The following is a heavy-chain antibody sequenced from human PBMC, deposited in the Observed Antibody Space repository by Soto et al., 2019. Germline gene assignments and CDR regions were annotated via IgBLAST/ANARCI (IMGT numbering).Heavy chain of an antibody. J-gene: IGHJ4*02. V-gene: IGHV4-61*01. Sequence: QVHLQESGPGQVKPSETLSLICTVSGGSVNSDNFYWSWIRQPPGRGLEWIGYVYYTGSTNYNPSLKSRVTISIDTSRNQFSLKLSSVAAADTAVYYCARESSNSPEAFDSWGQGSLVTVSS. D-gene: IGHD6-6*01. CDR3: ARESSNSPEAFDS. CDR1: GGSVNSDNFY. CDR2: VYYTGST.